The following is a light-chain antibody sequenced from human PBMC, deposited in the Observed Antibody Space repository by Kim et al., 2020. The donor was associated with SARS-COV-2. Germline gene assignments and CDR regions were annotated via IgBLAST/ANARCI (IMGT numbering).Light chain of an antibody. V-gene: IGLV2-14*03. J-gene: IGLJ3*02. CDR3: SSFTTTSRLV. Sequence: GQSITIACTGTSSNIGSDNYVSWYQQHPGRAPKLMIYDVNKRPSGVSNRFSGSKSGNAASLTISGLQAEDEADYYCSSFTTTSRLVFGGGTQLTVL. CDR2: DVN. CDR1: SSNIGSDNY.